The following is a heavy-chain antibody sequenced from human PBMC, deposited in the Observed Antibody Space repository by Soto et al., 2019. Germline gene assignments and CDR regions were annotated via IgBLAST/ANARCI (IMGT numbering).Heavy chain of an antibody. V-gene: IGHV1-18*01. D-gene: IGHD5-12*01. CDR3: TRDNTRRLTDAFER. CDR1: GYTFISYG. Sequence: HVQLVQSGAEVKKPGASLKVSCKASGYTFISYGVSWVRQAPGQGLEWLGWISPYNGNTNYAQKFQGRMTITTYTLTRQVCINLRSLRTVGTAVYYSTRDNTRRLTDAFERWRQGSMVDLSS. CDR2: ISPYNGNT. J-gene: IGHJ3*01.